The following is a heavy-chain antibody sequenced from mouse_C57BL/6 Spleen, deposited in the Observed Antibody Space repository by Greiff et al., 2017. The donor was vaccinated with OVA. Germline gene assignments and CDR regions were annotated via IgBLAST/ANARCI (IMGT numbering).Heavy chain of an antibody. CDR3: ARSRPPYGNYERVFAY. CDR1: GYTFTDYY. J-gene: IGHJ3*01. CDR2: INPNNGGT. Sequence: LVKPGASVKISCKASGYTFTDYYMNWVKQSHGKSLEWIGDINPNNGGTSYNQKFKGKATLTVDKSSSTAYMELRSLTSEDSAVYYCARSRPPYGNYERVFAYWGQGTLVTVSA. D-gene: IGHD2-1*01. V-gene: IGHV1-26*01.